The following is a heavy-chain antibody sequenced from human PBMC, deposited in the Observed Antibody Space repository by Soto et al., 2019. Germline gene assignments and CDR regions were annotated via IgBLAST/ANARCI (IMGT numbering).Heavy chain of an antibody. CDR2: IYSGGST. CDR3: ARDARNSPTYYDFWSGPYGMDV. J-gene: IGHJ6*02. Sequence: GGSLRLSCAASGLTVSSNYMSWVRQAPGKGLEWVSVIYSGGSTYYADSVKGRFTISRDNSKNTLYLQMNSLRAEDTAVYYCARDARNSPTYYDFWSGPYGMDVWGQGTTVTVSS. V-gene: IGHV3-53*01. D-gene: IGHD3-3*01. CDR1: GLTVSSNY.